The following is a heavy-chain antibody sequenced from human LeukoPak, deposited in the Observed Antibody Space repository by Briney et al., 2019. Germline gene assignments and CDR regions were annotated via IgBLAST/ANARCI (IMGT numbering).Heavy chain of an antibody. CDR1: GXTFSNYE. D-gene: IGHD6-13*01. V-gene: IGHV3-48*03. J-gene: IGHJ5*02. Sequence: PGGSLRLSCAASGXTFSNYELNWVRQAPGKGLEWVSYISHSGRTIYSADSVKGRFTISRDNAKNSLYLQMNSLRAEDTAVYYCARGVGSSWPGWFDPWGQGTLVTVSS. CDR2: ISHSGRTI. CDR3: ARGVGSSWPGWFDP.